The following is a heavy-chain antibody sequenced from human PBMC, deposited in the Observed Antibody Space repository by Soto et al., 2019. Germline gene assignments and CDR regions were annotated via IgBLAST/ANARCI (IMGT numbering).Heavy chain of an antibody. D-gene: IGHD2-21*02. CDR3: ARDRYCGGDCYLNWFDP. CDR2: INAGNGNT. V-gene: IGHV1-3*01. CDR1: GYTFTSYA. J-gene: IGHJ5*02. Sequence: ASVKVSCKASGYTFTSYAMHWVRQAPGQRLEWMGWINAGNGNTKYSQKFQGRVTITRDTSASTAYMELSSLRSEDTAVYYCARDRYCGGDCYLNWFDPWGQGTLVTVS.